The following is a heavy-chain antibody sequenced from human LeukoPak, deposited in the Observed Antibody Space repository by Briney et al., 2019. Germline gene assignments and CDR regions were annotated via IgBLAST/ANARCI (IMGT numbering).Heavy chain of an antibody. Sequence: GGSLTLSCALSGHIFHLCPMIGLRQAPGKGLEWVSGISGSGGSTYYADSVKGRFTISRDNSKNNLSLHRNSLRADHTALYYYWTGTGRSHYQWFDYWGQGTLVTVSS. CDR3: WTGTGRSHYQWFDY. J-gene: IGHJ5*01. CDR1: GHIFHLCP. D-gene: IGHD3-10*01. CDR2: ISGSGGST. V-gene: IGHV3-23*01.